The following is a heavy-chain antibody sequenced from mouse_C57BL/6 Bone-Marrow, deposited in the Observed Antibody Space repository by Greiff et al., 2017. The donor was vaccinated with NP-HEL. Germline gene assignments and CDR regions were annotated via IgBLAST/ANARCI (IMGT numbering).Heavy chain of an antibody. CDR2: ISSGSSTI. J-gene: IGHJ3*01. CDR3: ARPITTVAPFAY. CDR1: GFTFSDYG. D-gene: IGHD1-1*01. Sequence: DVHLVESGGGLVKPGGSLKLSCAASGFTFSDYGMHWVRQAPEKGLEWVAYISSGSSTIYYADTVKGRFTISRDNAKNTLFLQMTSLRSEDTAMYYCARPITTVAPFAYWGQGTLVTVSA. V-gene: IGHV5-17*01.